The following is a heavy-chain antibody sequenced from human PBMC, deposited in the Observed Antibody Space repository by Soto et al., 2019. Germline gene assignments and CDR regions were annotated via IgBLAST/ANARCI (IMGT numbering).Heavy chain of an antibody. V-gene: IGHV3-23*01. CDR2: ISGSGGST. D-gene: IGHD6-19*01. CDR3: AKDSRANAWLVKGDAFDI. Sequence: GGSLRLSCAASGFTFSSYAMSWVRQAPGKGLEWVSAISGSGGSTYYADSVKGRFTISRDNSKNTLYLQMNSLRAEDTAVYYCAKDSRANAWLVKGDAFDIWGQGTMVTVSS. CDR1: GFTFSSYA. J-gene: IGHJ3*02.